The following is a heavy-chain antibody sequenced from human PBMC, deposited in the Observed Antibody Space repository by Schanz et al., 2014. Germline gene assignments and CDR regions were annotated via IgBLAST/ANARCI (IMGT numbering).Heavy chain of an antibody. CDR2: ISASGGST. J-gene: IGHJ4*02. CDR3: ARGTDWNLHY. Sequence: EGQLLESGGGLIQPGGSLRLSCAASGFTFSSYAMSWVRQAPGKGLELVSTISASGGSTYYADAVKGRFTISRDNAKNTLYLQMNSLRAGDTAVYDCARGTDWNLHYWGQGALVTVSS. V-gene: IGHV3-23*01. CDR1: GFTFSSYA. D-gene: IGHD1-1*01.